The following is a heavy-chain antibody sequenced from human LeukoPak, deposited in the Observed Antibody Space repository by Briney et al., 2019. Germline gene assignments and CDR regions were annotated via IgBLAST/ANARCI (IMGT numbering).Heavy chain of an antibody. CDR2: ISSSSSYI. J-gene: IGHJ4*02. CDR1: GFTFDDYA. CDR3: ARDAGGSRLDY. Sequence: TGGSLRLSCAASGFTFDDYAMHWVRQAPGKGLEWVSSISSSSSYIYYADSVKGRFTISRDNAKNSLYLQMNSLRAEDTAVYYCARDAGGSRLDYWGQGTLVTVSS. D-gene: IGHD3-16*01. V-gene: IGHV3-21*01.